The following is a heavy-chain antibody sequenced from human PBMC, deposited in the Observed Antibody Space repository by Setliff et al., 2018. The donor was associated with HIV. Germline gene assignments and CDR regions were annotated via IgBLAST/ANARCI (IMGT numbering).Heavy chain of an antibody. CDR2: IYYSGRT. J-gene: IGHJ4*02. D-gene: IGHD6-13*01. CDR3: ARQAIATRSFDY. V-gene: IGHV4-39*01. Sequence: SETLSLTCTVSGETIRNGFYYWHWMRQPPGKGLEWIGSIYYSGRTYHSPSLKSRVTISTHTSKNQFSLELTSVTAADTAIYHCARQAIATRSFDYWGQGTLVTVSS. CDR1: GETIRNGFYY.